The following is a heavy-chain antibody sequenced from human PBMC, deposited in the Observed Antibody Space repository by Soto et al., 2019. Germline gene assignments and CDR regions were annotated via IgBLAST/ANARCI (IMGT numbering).Heavy chain of an antibody. Sequence: QVQLVQSGAEVKKPGASVKVSCKASGYTFTSYDINWVRQATGQGLEWMGWMNANSGNTGYAQKLQSRVTTARNTPISTAYMELSSLRSEDTAVYYCARAVDYGDRSFDYWGQGTLVTVSS. J-gene: IGHJ4*02. D-gene: IGHD4-17*01. V-gene: IGHV1-8*01. CDR1: GYTFTSYD. CDR2: MNANSGNT. CDR3: ARAVDYGDRSFDY.